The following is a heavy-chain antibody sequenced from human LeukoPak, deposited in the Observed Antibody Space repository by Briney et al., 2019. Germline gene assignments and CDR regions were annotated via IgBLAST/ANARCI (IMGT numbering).Heavy chain of an antibody. CDR1: GFTFDDYG. CDR3: AKAQTGYSSGWYYFDY. D-gene: IGHD6-19*01. CDR2: INWNGGST. Sequence: GGSLRLHCAASGFTFDDYGMSWVRQAPGKGLEWVSGINWNGGSTGYADSVKGRFTISRDNAKNSLYLQMNSLRAEDTALYYCAKAQTGYSSGWYYFDYWGQGTLVTVSS. V-gene: IGHV3-20*04. J-gene: IGHJ4*02.